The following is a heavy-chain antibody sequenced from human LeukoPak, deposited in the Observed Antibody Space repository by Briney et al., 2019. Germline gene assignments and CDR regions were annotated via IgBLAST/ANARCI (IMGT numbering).Heavy chain of an antibody. J-gene: IGHJ4*02. CDR2: INGYGSST. CDR3: ARDAPGNTALDY. CDR1: GLTFISYW. D-gene: IGHD5-18*01. Sequence: GGSLRLSCAASGLTFISYWMHWVRQAPGKGLVWVSRINGYGSSTDFADSVKGRFTISRDNAKNTLYLQMNSLRAEDTAVYYCARDAPGNTALDYWGQGTLVTVSS. V-gene: IGHV3-74*01.